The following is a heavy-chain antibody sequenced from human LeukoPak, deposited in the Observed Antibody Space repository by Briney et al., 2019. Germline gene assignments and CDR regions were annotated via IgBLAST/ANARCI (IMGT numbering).Heavy chain of an antibody. CDR1: GFTFSSYA. D-gene: IGHD2-15*01. J-gene: IGHJ4*02. CDR3: AKDPVGIVVVVAAN. V-gene: IGHV3-23*01. Sequence: GESLKISCAASGFTFSSYAMSWVRQAPGKGLEWVSAISGSGGSTYYADSVKGRFTISRDNSKNTLYLQMNSLRAEDTAVYYCAKDPVGIVVVVAANWGQGTLVTVSS. CDR2: ISGSGGST.